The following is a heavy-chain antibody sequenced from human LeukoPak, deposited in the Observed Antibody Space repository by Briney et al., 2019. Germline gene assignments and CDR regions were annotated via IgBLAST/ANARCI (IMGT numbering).Heavy chain of an antibody. CDR2: ITGSSTSI. Sequence: PGGSLRLACATSGFSFSSHDMNWVRQAPGKGLEWVSSITGSSTSIEYADSVKGRFAISRDNAKDSLFLQMDNLRVDDTAVYYCVREGSGSTHYMDVWGKGTTVTVSS. V-gene: IGHV3-21*01. CDR3: VREGSGSTHYMDV. CDR1: GFSFSSHD. D-gene: IGHD3-10*01. J-gene: IGHJ6*03.